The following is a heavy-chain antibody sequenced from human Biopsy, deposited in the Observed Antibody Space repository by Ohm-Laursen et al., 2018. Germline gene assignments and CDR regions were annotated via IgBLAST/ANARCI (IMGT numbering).Heavy chain of an antibody. J-gene: IGHJ3*02. CDR2: VNPNSGAT. CDR3: ARDRMVTIITLVRADTFDI. D-gene: IGHD3-10*01. V-gene: IGHV1-2*02. Sequence: GASVKVSCKASGGTFSKYGISRVRQAPGQGLEWMGWVNPNSGATNYAQKFQGRVTMTSDTSISTAYIELRRLISDDTAVYFCARDRMVTIITLVRADTFDIWGQGTLVSVSS. CDR1: GGTFSKYG.